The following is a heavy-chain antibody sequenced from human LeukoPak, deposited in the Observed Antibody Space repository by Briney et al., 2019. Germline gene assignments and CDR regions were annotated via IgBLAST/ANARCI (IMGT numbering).Heavy chain of an antibody. Sequence: SETLSLTCTVSGGSLSSYYWSWLRQPPGKGLEWIGYIYYSGSTNYNPSLKSRVTISVDTSKNQFSLKLSSVTAADTAVYYCARMNRRNYYDSSGYSSWGQGTLVTVSS. D-gene: IGHD3-22*01. CDR1: GGSLSSYY. CDR3: ARMNRRNYYDSSGYSS. J-gene: IGHJ5*02. V-gene: IGHV4-59*01. CDR2: IYYSGST.